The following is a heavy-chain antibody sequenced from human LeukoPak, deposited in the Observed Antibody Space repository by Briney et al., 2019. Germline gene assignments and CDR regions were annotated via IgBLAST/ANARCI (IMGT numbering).Heavy chain of an antibody. CDR1: GFIFHDYA. Sequence: AGGSLGLSCAAPGFIFHDYAIHWVRQPPGKGLEWVSLISGDGGSTFYADPVKGRFTISRDNSKNSLYLQMSSLRSEDTALYYCARESETSGWYDYWGQGTLVTVSS. V-gene: IGHV3-43*02. CDR2: ISGDGGST. J-gene: IGHJ4*02. D-gene: IGHD6-19*01. CDR3: ARESETSGWYDY.